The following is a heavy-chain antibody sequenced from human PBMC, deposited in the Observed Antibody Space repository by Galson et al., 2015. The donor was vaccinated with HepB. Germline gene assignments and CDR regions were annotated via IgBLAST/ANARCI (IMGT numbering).Heavy chain of an antibody. CDR2: IDTTGDT. J-gene: IGHJ6*02. CDR1: GFTFSNYD. Sequence: SLRLSCAASGFTFSNYDMHWVRQATGKGLEWVSGIDTTGDTYYPGSVKGRFTISRENAKNSLYLQMNSLRAGDTAVYYCARVERGEWYSFYYYGMDVWGRGTTVTVSS. CDR3: ARVERGEWYSFYYYGMDV. D-gene: IGHD3-10*01. V-gene: IGHV3-13*01.